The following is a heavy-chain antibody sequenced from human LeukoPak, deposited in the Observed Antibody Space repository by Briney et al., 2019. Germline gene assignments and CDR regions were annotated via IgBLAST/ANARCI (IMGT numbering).Heavy chain of an antibody. CDR2: IRYDGRSK. Sequence: GGSLRLSCAASGFTFISYGMHWVRQAPGKGLEWVALIRYDGRSKYYADSVQGRFIISRDTSKNTLYLQMNSLKVGDTAAYYCAKDQDLYCSGGSCSSTLDYWGQGTLVTVSS. D-gene: IGHD2-15*01. V-gene: IGHV3-30*02. CDR1: GFTFISYG. CDR3: AKDQDLYCSGGSCSSTLDY. J-gene: IGHJ4*02.